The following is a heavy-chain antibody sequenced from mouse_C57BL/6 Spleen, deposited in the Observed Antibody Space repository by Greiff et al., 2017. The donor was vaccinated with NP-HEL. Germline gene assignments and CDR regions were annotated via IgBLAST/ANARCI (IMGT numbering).Heavy chain of an antibody. J-gene: IGHJ4*01. V-gene: IGHV1-76*01. CDR2: IYPGSGNT. CDR1: GYTFTDYY. CDR3: AREDFYVGSSEMDY. Sequence: QVHVKQSGAELVRPGASVKLSCKASGYTFTDYYINWVKQRPGQGLEWIARIYPGSGNTYYNEKFKGKATLTAEKSSSTAYMQLSSLTSEDSAVYFCAREDFYVGSSEMDYWGQGTSVTVSS. D-gene: IGHD1-1*01.